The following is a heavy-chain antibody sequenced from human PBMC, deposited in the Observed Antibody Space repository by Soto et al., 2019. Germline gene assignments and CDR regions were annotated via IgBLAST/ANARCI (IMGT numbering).Heavy chain of an antibody. CDR1: GGSISSGGYY. D-gene: IGHD6-19*01. Sequence: QVQLQESGPGLVKPSQTLSLTCTVSGGSISSGGYYWSWIRQLPGKGLECIGYIYYSGSTYYNPSIKSRFTISVDASKNQFSLKLSSVTAADTAVYYCARVRQGSVAGTWYFDYWGQGTLVTVSS. CDR2: IYYSGST. CDR3: ARVRQGSVAGTWYFDY. J-gene: IGHJ4*02. V-gene: IGHV4-31*03.